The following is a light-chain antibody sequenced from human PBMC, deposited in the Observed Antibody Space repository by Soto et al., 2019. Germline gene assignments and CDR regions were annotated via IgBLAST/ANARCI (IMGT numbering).Light chain of an antibody. V-gene: IGLV3-1*01. Sequence: SYELTQPPSVAVSPGQTASITCSGDKLGDKYACWYQQKPGQSPVLVIYQDSKRPSGIPERFSGSNSGNTATLTISGIQAMDEADYYCQAWDSSTYVFGTGTKLTVL. J-gene: IGLJ1*01. CDR3: QAWDSSTYV. CDR2: QDS. CDR1: KLGDKY.